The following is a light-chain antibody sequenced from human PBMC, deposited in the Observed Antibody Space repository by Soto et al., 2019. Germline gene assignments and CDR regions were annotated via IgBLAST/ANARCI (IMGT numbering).Light chain of an antibody. CDR1: QGIINY. J-gene: IGKJ1*01. CDR3: QRYNSAPRT. CDR2: GAS. V-gene: IGKV1-27*01. Sequence: DIQMTQSPSSLSASVGDRVTITCRASQGIINYVAWYQQRPGQVPNLLIYGASTLQSGVPIRFSGSGSGTDFTLTISSLQPGDVAVYYCQRYNSAPRTFGQGTKVDIK.